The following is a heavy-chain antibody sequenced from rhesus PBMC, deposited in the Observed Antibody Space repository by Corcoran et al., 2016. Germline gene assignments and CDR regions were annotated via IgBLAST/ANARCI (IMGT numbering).Heavy chain of an antibody. J-gene: IGHJ6*01. D-gene: IGHD2-39*01. CDR3: ARDRVSGSTSARYGLAS. V-gene: IGHV4-122*02. CDR1: GGSISSGYYY. Sequence: QVQLQESGPELVKPSETLSLTCAVSGGSISSGYYYWSWHLQPPGNRLAWIGYITYSGSTNYNPSLKSRVTISGDTSKNQFSLRLSSVTAADTAVYYCARDRVSGSTSARYGLASWGQGVVVTVSS. CDR2: ITYSGST.